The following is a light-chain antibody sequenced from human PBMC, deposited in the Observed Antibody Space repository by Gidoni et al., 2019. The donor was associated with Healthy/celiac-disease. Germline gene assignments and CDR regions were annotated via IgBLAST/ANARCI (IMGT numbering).Light chain of an antibody. CDR3: QQRSNWPIT. J-gene: IGKJ5*01. V-gene: IGKV3-11*01. CDR1: QSVSSY. Sequence: EIVLTQSPATRSLSPGERATLSCRASQSVSSYLAWYQQKPGQAPRLLIYDASNRATGIPARFSGSGSGTDFTLTISSLEPEDFAVYYCQQRSNWPITFXQXTRLEIK. CDR2: DAS.